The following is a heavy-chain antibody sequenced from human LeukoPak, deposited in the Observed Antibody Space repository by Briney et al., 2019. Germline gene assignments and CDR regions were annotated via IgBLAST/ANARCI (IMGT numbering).Heavy chain of an antibody. CDR2: MNPNSGNT. CDR1: GYTFTSYD. D-gene: IGHD6-13*01. J-gene: IGHJ5*02. CDR3: ARVREEHSSSWYETLTSWFDP. V-gene: IGHV1-8*01. Sequence: ASVKVSCKASGYTFTSYDINWVRQATGQGLEWMGWMNPNSGNTGYAQKFQGRVTMTRNTSISTAYMELSSLRSEDTAVYYCARVREEHSSSWYETLTSWFDPWGQGTLVTVSS.